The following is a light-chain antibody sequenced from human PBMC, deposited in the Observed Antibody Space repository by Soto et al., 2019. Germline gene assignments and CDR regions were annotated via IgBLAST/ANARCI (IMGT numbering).Light chain of an antibody. J-gene: IGKJ1*01. CDR3: QQYIDWWT. V-gene: IGKV3D-15*01. CDR2: DAS. CDR1: QSVSSY. Sequence: DIVLTQSPATLSLSPGERATLSCGASQSVSSYLAWYQQKPGQAPRLLIYDASNRATGIPARFSGSGSGTEFTLTISSLQSEDFAVYYCQQYIDWWTFGQGTKVDI.